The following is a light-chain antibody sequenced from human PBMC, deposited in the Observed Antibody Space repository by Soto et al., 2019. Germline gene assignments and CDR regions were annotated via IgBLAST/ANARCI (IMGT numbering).Light chain of an antibody. CDR3: AAWDDSLSVV. Sequence: QSALTQPPSASGTPGQRVTISCSGSSSNIGSNYVYWYQQLPGTAPKLLIYRNNQRSSWVPDRISGSKSGTSASLAISGLRSEDEADYYCAAWDDSLSVVFGGGTKLTVL. V-gene: IGLV1-47*01. CDR1: SSNIGSNY. J-gene: IGLJ3*02. CDR2: RNN.